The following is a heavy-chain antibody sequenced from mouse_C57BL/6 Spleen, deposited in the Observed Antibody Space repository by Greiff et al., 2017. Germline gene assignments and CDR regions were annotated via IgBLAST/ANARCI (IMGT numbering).Heavy chain of an antibody. Sequence: QVQLQQSGPELVKPGASVKISCTASGYAFSSSWMNWVKQRPGKGLEWIGRIYPGDGDTNYNGKFKGKATLTADKTSSTAYMQRSSLTSEDSAVYFCAREAYYDYDVDYWGQGTTLTVSS. D-gene: IGHD2-4*01. CDR2: IYPGDGDT. CDR1: GYAFSSSW. CDR3: AREAYYDYDVDY. V-gene: IGHV1-82*01. J-gene: IGHJ2*01.